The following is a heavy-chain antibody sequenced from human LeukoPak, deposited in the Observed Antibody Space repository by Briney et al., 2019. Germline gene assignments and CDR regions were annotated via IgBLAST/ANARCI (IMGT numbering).Heavy chain of an antibody. Sequence: TGGSLRLSCAASGFTFNSYSMHWVRQAPGKGLEWVAVISYDGNNKYFADSVKGRFTISRDNSKNTLYLQMNSLRAEDTAVYYCARGAGDYDYWGQGTLVTVSS. CDR2: ISYDGNNK. CDR1: GFTFNSYS. V-gene: IGHV3-30*03. CDR3: ARGAGDYDY. D-gene: IGHD4-17*01. J-gene: IGHJ4*02.